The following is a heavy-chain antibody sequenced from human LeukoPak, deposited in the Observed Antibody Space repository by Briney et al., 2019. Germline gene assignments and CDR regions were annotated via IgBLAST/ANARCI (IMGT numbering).Heavy chain of an antibody. J-gene: IGHJ6*02. V-gene: IGHV1-8*01. CDR2: MNPNSGNT. CDR1: GYTFTSYD. CDR3: ARGQNIVVVPAARYYYGMDV. Sequence: GASVKVSCKASGYTFTSYDINWVRQATGQGLEWMGWMNPNSGNTGYAQKFQGRVTMTRNTSISTAYMELSSLRSEDTAVYYCARGQNIVVVPAARYYYGMDVWGQGTTVTVSS. D-gene: IGHD2-2*01.